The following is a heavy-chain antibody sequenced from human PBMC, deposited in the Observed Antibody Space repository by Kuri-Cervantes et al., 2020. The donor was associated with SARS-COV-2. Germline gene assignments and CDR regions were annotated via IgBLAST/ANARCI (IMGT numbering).Heavy chain of an antibody. CDR2: IIPIFGIA. J-gene: IGHJ4*02. CDR1: GGTFSSYA. CDR3: ARDAAADNLSDY. D-gene: IGHD6-13*01. Sequence: SVKVSCKASGGTFSSYAISWVRQAPGQGLEWMGRIIPIFGIANYAQKFQGRVTITADKSTSTAYMGLSSLRSEDTAVYYCARDAAADNLSDYWGQGTLVTVSS. V-gene: IGHV1-69*04.